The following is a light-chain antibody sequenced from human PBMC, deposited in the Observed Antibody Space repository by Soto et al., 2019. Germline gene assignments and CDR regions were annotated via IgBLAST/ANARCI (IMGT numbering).Light chain of an antibody. CDR1: QSVSSK. J-gene: IGKJ4*01. CDR2: DAS. CDR3: QQYNDWPLT. Sequence: EIVMTQSPATLSVSPGERATLSCRASQSVSSKLAWYQQKPGQGPRLLLYDASSRATGIPARFSGSGSGTEFTLTISSLQSEDFAVYYCQQYNDWPLTFGGGTKVEIK. V-gene: IGKV3-15*01.